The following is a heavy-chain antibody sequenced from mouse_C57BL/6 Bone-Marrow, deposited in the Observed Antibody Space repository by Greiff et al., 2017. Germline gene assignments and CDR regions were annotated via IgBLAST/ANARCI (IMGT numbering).Heavy chain of an antibody. CDR2: ISNGGGST. D-gene: IGHD2-2*01. J-gene: IGHJ1*03. CDR3: ARLGYDRDWYFDV. Sequence: EVKVVESGGGLVQPGGSLKLSCAASGFTFSDYYMYWVRQTPEKRLEWVAYISNGGGSTYYPDTVKGRFTISRDNAKNTLYLQMSRLKSEDTAMYYCARLGYDRDWYFDVWGTGTTVTVSS. CDR1: GFTFSDYY. V-gene: IGHV5-12*01.